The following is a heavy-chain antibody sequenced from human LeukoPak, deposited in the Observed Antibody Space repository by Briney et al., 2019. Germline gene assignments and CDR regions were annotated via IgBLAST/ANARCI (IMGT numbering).Heavy chain of an antibody. J-gene: IGHJ4*02. CDR1: GFTFSDYY. V-gene: IGHV3-11*04. D-gene: IGHD3-22*01. CDR2: ISNSGSII. CDR3: AKGVVVIITAPFDY. Sequence: PGGSLGLSCAASGFTFSDYYMSWIRQAPGKGLEWVSYISNSGSIIYYADSVKGRFTISRDNAKNSLYLQMNSLRAEDTAVYYCAKGVVVIITAPFDYWGQGTLVTVSS.